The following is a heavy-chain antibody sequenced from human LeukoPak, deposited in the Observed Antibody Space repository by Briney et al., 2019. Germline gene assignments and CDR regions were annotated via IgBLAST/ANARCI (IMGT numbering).Heavy chain of an antibody. V-gene: IGHV1-46*01. D-gene: IGHD6-19*01. Sequence: ASVKFSCKASGYTFTSYYMHWVRQAPGQGLEWMGIINPSGGSTSYAQKFQGRVTMTRDTSTSTVYMELSSLRSEDTAVYYCARDSSGWYYFDYWGQGTLVTVSS. CDR2: INPSGGST. CDR1: GYTFTSYY. CDR3: ARDSSGWYYFDY. J-gene: IGHJ4*02.